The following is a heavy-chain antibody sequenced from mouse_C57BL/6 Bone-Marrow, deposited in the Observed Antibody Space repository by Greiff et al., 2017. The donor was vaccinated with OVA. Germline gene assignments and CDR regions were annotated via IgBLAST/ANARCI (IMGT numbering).Heavy chain of an antibody. Sequence: DVKLVESGGGLVKPGGSLKLSCAASGFTFSSYTMSWVRQTPEKRLEWVATISGGGGNTYYPDSVKGRFTISRDNAKNTLYLQMSSLRSEDTALYYCARHEWDGGNWYFDVWGTGTTVTVSS. D-gene: IGHD4-1*01. CDR2: ISGGGGNT. V-gene: IGHV5-9*01. CDR1: GFTFSSYT. J-gene: IGHJ1*03. CDR3: ARHEWDGGNWYFDV.